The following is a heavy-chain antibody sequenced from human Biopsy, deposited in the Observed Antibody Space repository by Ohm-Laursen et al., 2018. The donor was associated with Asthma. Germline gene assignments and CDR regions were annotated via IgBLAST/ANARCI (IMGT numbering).Heavy chain of an antibody. CDR1: GGSTSSEDYY. J-gene: IGHJ3*02. CDR3: AGDLGIVGATPDGFNI. Sequence: SDTLSLTCIVSGGSTSSEDYYWTWIRQPPGKGLEWVGYVYSSGSTYYNPSLDSRVMISLDTSKNQFSLSLSSVTAADTAVYFCAGDLGIVGATPDGFNIWGQGTLVTVSS. CDR2: VYSSGST. D-gene: IGHD1-26*01. V-gene: IGHV4-30-4*02.